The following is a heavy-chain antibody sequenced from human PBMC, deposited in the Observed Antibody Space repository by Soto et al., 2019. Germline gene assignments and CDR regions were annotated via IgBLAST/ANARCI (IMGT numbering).Heavy chain of an antibody. V-gene: IGHV4-59*01. J-gene: IGHJ4*02. CDR1: GGSISSYY. CDR2: IYYSGST. Sequence: PSETLSLTCTVSGGSISSYYWSWIRQPPGKGLEWIGYIYYSGSTNYNPSLKSRVTISVDRSKNQFTLQLTSVTVADTAVYYCAPSYGTAGYTFGAQGPRVPVSS. D-gene: IGHD3-10*01. CDR3: APSYGTAGYTF.